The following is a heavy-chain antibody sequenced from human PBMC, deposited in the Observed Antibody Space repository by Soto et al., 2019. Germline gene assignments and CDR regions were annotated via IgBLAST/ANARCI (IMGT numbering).Heavy chain of an antibody. V-gene: IGHV3-30-3*01. Sequence: QVQLVESGGGVVQPGRSLRLSCAVSGFTFSSFSLHWVRQAPGKGLEWVALISYDGTNKYYANSVKGRFTISRDNSKNTLYLQMNSLRGEDTAVYYCARDFERSCYYYWGQGTLVTVSS. CDR1: GFTFSSFS. CDR3: ARDFERSCYYY. J-gene: IGHJ4*02. CDR2: ISYDGTNK. D-gene: IGHD3-22*01.